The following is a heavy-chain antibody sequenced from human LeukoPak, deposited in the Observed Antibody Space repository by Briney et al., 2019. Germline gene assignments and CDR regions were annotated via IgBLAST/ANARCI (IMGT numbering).Heavy chain of an antibody. J-gene: IGHJ3*02. D-gene: IGHD3-10*01. CDR3: GRENRGAFDI. CDR2: INRDGSST. V-gene: IGHV3-74*01. Sequence: GGSLRLSCAASGFTFSSYWMHWVRQAPGKGLVWVSRINRDGSSTSNADSVKGRFTISRDNGKNTLYLQMNSLRAEDTAMYYCGRENRGAFDIWGQGTMVAVSS. CDR1: GFTFSSYW.